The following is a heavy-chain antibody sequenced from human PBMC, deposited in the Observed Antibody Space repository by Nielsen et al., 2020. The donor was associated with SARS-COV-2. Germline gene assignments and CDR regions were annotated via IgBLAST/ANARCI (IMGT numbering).Heavy chain of an antibody. D-gene: IGHD3-22*01. Sequence: ASVKVSCKASGYTFTSYYMHWVRQAPGQGLEWMGIINPSGGSTSYAQKFQGRVTMTRGTSTSTVYMELSSLRSEDTAVYYCATNYYDGSAYYYDPLGFDYWGQGTLVTVSS. V-gene: IGHV1-46*01. CDR1: GYTFTSYY. CDR3: ATNYYDGSAYYYDPLGFDY. J-gene: IGHJ4*02. CDR2: INPSGGST.